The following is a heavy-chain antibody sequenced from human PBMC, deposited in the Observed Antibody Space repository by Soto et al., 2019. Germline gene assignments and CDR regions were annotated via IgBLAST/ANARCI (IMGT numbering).Heavy chain of an antibody. CDR1: GGSISSGGYY. CDR2: IYYSGST. V-gene: IGHV4-31*03. Sequence: SETLSLTCTVSGGSISSGGYYWSWIRQHPGKGLEWIGYIYYSGSTYYNPSLKSRVTISVDTSKNQFSLKLSSVTAADTAVYYCARSRKGYGLSWGQGTLVTVSS. D-gene: IGHD3-10*01. J-gene: IGHJ4*02. CDR3: ARSRKGYGLS.